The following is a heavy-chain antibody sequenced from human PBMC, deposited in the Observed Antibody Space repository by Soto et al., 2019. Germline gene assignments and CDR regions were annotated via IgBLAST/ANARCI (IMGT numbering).Heavy chain of an antibody. CDR1: GGTPSNSA. Sequence: QVHLLLQSGAEVKKPGSSVKVSCKASGGTPSNSAISWVRQAPGQGLEWMGGIIPVFGLVKYAQNFQGRVTITADDSTNTDYMDLSSLRHEDTAVYYCAGGRIVVVGSRASYGIDVWGQVTTVTVSS. J-gene: IGHJ6*02. D-gene: IGHD3-22*01. V-gene: IGHV1-69*01. CDR3: AGGRIVVVGSRASYGIDV. CDR2: IIPVFGLV.